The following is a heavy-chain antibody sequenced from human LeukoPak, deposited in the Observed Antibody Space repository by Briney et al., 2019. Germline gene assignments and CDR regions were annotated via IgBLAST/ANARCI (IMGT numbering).Heavy chain of an antibody. V-gene: IGHV3-23*01. CDR1: GFTFSNYG. D-gene: IGHD3-3*01. Sequence: GGSLRLSCAASGFTFSNYGPSWVRQAPGKGLEWVSGITGSGGSTYYADSVKGRFTISRDNSKNTLYLQMNSLRAEDAAIYYCARDERLLSFLKWGQGTLVTVSS. CDR3: ARDERLLSFLK. CDR2: ITGSGGST. J-gene: IGHJ4*02.